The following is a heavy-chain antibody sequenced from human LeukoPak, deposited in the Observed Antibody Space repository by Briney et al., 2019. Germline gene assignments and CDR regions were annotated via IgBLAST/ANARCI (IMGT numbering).Heavy chain of an antibody. Sequence: ASVKVSCKASGYTFTSYGISWVRQAPGQGLEGMGWISAYNGNTHYAQTLQGRVTMTTDTTTSTAYMGLRSLRSDDTAVYYCARETTYYYDSSGDYWGQGTLVTVSS. V-gene: IGHV1-18*01. CDR1: GYTFTSYG. J-gene: IGHJ4*02. CDR2: ISAYNGNT. D-gene: IGHD3-22*01. CDR3: ARETTYYYDSSGDY.